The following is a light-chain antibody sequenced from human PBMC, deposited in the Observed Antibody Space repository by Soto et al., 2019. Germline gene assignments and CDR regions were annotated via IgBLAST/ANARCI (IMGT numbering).Light chain of an antibody. V-gene: IGLV1-47*01. CDR1: RSNIGRNY. CDR2: RDN. CDR3: ATWDDSLGGPV. J-gene: IGLJ2*01. Sequence: QSVLTQTPLVSGTPGQRVNISCSGSRSNIGRNYVYWYHQFPGTAPKLLIYRDNERPSGVPDRFSGSKSGTSASLAISGLRSGDEADYHCATWDDSLGGPVFGGGTQLTVL.